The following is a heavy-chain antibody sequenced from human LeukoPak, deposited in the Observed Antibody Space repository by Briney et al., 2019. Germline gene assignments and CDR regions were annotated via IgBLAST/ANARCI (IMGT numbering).Heavy chain of an antibody. V-gene: IGHV5-51*01. D-gene: IGHD3-10*01. CDR2: INPGDSDT. Sequence: GESLKTSCKASGDRFISYWIGWVRQMPGKGLEWMAIINPGDSDTRYSPSFQGQVTISADKSISTVYLQWGSLKASDTAMYYCARQPGAGWFDPWGQGTLVTVSS. CDR1: GDRFISYW. J-gene: IGHJ5*02. CDR3: ARQPGAGWFDP.